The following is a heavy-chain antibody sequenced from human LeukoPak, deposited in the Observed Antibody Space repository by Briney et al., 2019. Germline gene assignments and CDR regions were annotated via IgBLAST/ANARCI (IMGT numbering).Heavy chain of an antibody. CDR1: GFTFSSYS. CDR3: AREVAVAGSFDY. J-gene: IGHJ4*02. CDR2: ISSSSSYI. V-gene: IGHV3-21*01. D-gene: IGHD6-19*01. Sequence: NAGGSLRLSCAASGFTFSSYSMNWVRQAPGKGLEWVSSISSSSSYIYYADSVKGRFTISRDNAKNSLYLQMNSLRAEDTAVYYCAREVAVAGSFDYWGQGTLVTVSS.